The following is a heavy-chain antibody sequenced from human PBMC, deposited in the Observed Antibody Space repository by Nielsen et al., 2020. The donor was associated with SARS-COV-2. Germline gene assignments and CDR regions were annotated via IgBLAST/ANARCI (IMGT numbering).Heavy chain of an antibody. CDR3: AKHEGED. D-gene: IGHD3-10*01. CDR1: GFSFSNYV. CDR2: ISESGGAT. V-gene: IGHV3-23*01. J-gene: IGHJ4*02. Sequence: GGSLRLSCVASGFSFSNYVMNWVRQAPGKGLEWVSAISESGGATYYTDSVKGRFTISRDNSRNTLYLEMNSLRADDTVVYYCAKHEGEDWGQGTLVTVSS.